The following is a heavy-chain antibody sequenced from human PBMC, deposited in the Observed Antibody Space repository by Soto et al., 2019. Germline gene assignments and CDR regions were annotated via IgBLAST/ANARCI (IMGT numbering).Heavy chain of an antibody. CDR3: ARACSSTSCYPGYSSSSHYYYYGMDV. D-gene: IGHD2-2*01. Sequence: ASVKVSCKASGYTFTGYYMHWMRQAPGQGLEWMVWINPNSGGTNYAQKFQGWVTMTRDTSISTAYMELSRLRSDDTAVYYCARACSSTSCYPGYSSSSHYYYYGMDVWGQGTTVTVSS. CDR2: INPNSGGT. V-gene: IGHV1-2*04. CDR1: GYTFTGYY. J-gene: IGHJ6*02.